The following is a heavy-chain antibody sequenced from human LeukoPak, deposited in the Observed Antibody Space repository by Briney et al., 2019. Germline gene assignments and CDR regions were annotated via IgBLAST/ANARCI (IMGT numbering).Heavy chain of an antibody. J-gene: IGHJ4*02. D-gene: IGHD2-15*01. V-gene: IGHV4-31*03. CDR2: IYYSGST. CDR1: GGSISSGGYY. Sequence: PSQTLSLTCTVSGGSISSGGYYWSWIRQHPGKGLEWIGYIYYSGSTYYNPSLKSRVTISVDTSKNQFSLKLSSVTAADTAVYYCATGDSVAATEFDNWGQGTLVTVSS. CDR3: ATGDSVAATEFDN.